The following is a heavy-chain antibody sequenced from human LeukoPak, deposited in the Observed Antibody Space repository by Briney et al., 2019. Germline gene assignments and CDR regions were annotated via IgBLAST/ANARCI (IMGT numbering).Heavy chain of an antibody. Sequence: PGGSLRLSCATSGFTFSSYSMNWVRQAPGKGLEWVSYISSSSSTIYYADSVKGRSTISRDNAKNSLYLQMNSLRAEDTAVYYCARDNLDFFDYWGQGTLVTVSS. CDR3: ARDNLDFFDY. CDR1: GFTFSSYS. V-gene: IGHV3-48*01. J-gene: IGHJ4*02. CDR2: ISSSSSTI.